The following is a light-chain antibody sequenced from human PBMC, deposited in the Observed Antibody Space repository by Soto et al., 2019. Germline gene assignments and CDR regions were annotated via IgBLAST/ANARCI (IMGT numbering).Light chain of an antibody. Sequence: DIQMTPSPSSLSASEGARVTITCPSSHAVGRHLNWVQQKPGDAPPLLIYDAANLERGVPARFSGRGAATDFTLTISSLQPEDGATYYCQQDNSMLAFGGGTEVEI. CDR1: HAVGRH. V-gene: IGKV1-33*01. CDR2: DAA. J-gene: IGKJ4*01. CDR3: QQDNSMLA.